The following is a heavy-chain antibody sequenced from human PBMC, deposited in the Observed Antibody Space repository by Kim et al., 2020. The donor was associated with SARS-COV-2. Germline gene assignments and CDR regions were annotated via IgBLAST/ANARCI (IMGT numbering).Heavy chain of an antibody. CDR3: AKRAPGYGSGSYYYYYGMDV. V-gene: IGHV3-30*18. CDR1: GFTFSSYG. CDR2: ISYDGSNK. J-gene: IGHJ6*02. Sequence: GGSLRLSCAASGFTFSSYGMHWVRQAPGKGLEWVAVISYDGSNKYYADSVKGRFTISRDNSKNTLYLQMNSLRAEDTAVYYCAKRAPGYGSGSYYYYYGMDVWGQGTTVTVSS. D-gene: IGHD3-10*01.